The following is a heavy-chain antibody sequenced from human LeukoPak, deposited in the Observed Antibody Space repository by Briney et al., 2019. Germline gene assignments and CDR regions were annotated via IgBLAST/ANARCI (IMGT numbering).Heavy chain of an antibody. CDR1: GGTFSSYA. CDR3: AKSLRDSSGYWDPTYYYYYYMDV. D-gene: IGHD3-22*01. CDR2: IIPIFGTA. J-gene: IGHJ6*03. Sequence: SVKVSCKASGGTFSSYAISWVRQAPGQGLEWMAGIIPIFGTANYAQKFQGRVTITTDESTSTAYMELSSLRSEDTAVYYCAKSLRDSSGYWDPTYYYYYYMDVWGKGTTVTVSS. V-gene: IGHV1-69*05.